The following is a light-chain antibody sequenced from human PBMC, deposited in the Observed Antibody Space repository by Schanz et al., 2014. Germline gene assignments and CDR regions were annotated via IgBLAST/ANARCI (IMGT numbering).Light chain of an antibody. CDR2: NAV. J-gene: IGKJ1*01. CDR1: QSVSDN. Sequence: EIVLTQSPGTLSLSPGERATLSCRASQSVSDNLVWYQQKFGQAPRLLIYNAVTRATGIPARFSGSWSGTEFTLTISSLQSEDLAVYYCHQYNNWPRTFGQGTKVDIK. V-gene: IGKV3-15*01. CDR3: HQYNNWPRT.